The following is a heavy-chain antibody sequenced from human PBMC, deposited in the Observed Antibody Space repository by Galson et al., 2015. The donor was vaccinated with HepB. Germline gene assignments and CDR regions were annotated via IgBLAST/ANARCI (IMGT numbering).Heavy chain of an antibody. J-gene: IGHJ4*02. D-gene: IGHD3-10*01. CDR1: GFTFSSYS. CDR3: ARWGDYYGSGSHLDY. V-gene: IGHV3-48*01. CDR2: ISSSSSTI. Sequence: SLRLSCAASGFTFSSYSMNWVRQAPGKGLEWVSYISSSSSTIYYADSVKGRFTTSRDNAKNSLYLQMNSLRAEDTAVYYCARWGDYYGSGSHLDYWGQGTTVTVSS.